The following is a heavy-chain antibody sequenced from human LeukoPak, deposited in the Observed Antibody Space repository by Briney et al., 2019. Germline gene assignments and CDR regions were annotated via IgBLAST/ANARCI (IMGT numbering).Heavy chain of an antibody. CDR1: GGTFISYA. V-gene: IGHV1-69*13. D-gene: IGHD6-19*01. Sequence: SVKVSCKASGGTFISYAISWVRQAPGQGLEWMGGIIPIFGTANYAQKFQGRVTITADESTSTAYMELSSLRSEDTAVYYCARGYGYSSGRRPYNWFDPWGQGTLVTVSS. CDR2: IIPIFGTA. J-gene: IGHJ5*02. CDR3: ARGYGYSSGRRPYNWFDP.